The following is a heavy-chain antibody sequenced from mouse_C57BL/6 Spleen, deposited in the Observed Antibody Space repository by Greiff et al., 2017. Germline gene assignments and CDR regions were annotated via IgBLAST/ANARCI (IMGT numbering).Heavy chain of an antibody. CDR3: ARRAVVAPYWYFDV. V-gene: IGHV1-82*01. CDR1: GYAFSSSW. CDR2: IYPGDGDT. D-gene: IGHD1-1*01. J-gene: IGHJ1*03. Sequence: VMLVESGPELVKPGASVKISCKASGYAFSSSWMNWVKQRPGKGLEWIGRIYPGDGDTNDNGKFKGKATLTADKSSSTAYMQLSSLTSADSAVYFCARRAVVAPYWYFDVWGTGTTVTVSS.